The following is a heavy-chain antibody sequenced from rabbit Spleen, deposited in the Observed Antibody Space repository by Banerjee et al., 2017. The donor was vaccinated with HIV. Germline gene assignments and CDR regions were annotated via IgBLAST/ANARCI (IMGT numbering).Heavy chain of an antibody. J-gene: IGHJ4*01. V-gene: IGHV1S45*01. CDR1: GFSFSDRDV. D-gene: IGHD1-1*01. CDR3: ARDLPGVIGWNFNL. Sequence: QEQLVESGGGLVKPEGSLTLTCKASGFSFSDRDVMCWVRQAPGKGLEWIACINAATAKPVYATWAKGRFTISRTSSTTVTLQMTSLTAADTATYFCARDLPGVIGWNFNLWGPGTLVTVS. CDR2: INAATAKP.